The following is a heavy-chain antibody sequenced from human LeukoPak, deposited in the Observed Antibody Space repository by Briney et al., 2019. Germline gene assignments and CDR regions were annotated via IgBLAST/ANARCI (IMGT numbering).Heavy chain of an antibody. CDR1: GFTFSSYA. CDR3: ATTSGYYLGYFDY. D-gene: IGHD3-22*01. Sequence: GGSLRLSCAASGFTFSSYAMSWVRQAPGKGLEWVSAISGSGGSTYYADSVKGRFTISRDNSKNTLYLQMNSLRAEDTAVYYCATTSGYYLGYFDYWGREPWSPSPQ. CDR2: ISGSGGST. J-gene: IGHJ4*02. V-gene: IGHV3-23*01.